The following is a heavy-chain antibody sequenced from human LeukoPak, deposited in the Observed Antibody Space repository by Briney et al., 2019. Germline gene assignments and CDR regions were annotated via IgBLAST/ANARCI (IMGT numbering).Heavy chain of an antibody. Sequence: ASVKVSSKVSGYTLTELSMHWVRQVPGKGGEWMGGFDPEDGETIYAQKFQGRVTMTEDTSTDTAYMELSSLRSEDTAVYYCATDFRGVIAALRYNWKPSWFDPWGQGTLVTVAS. D-gene: IGHD1-20*01. V-gene: IGHV1-24*01. CDR3: ATDFRGVIAALRYNWKPSWFDP. J-gene: IGHJ5*02. CDR1: GYTLTELS. CDR2: FDPEDGET.